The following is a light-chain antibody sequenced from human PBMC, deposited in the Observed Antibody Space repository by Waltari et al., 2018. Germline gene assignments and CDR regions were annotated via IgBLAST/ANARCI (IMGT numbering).Light chain of an antibody. Sequence: DIQMTQSPSSLSASVGDRVTITCHASQDISNYLNWYQQKPGKAPKLLIYDASNLETGVPSRFSGSGSGTDFAFTISSLQPEDIATYYCQQYNSDDWTFGQGTKVEI. V-gene: IGKV1-33*01. CDR3: QQYNSDDWT. CDR1: QDISNY. CDR2: DAS. J-gene: IGKJ1*01.